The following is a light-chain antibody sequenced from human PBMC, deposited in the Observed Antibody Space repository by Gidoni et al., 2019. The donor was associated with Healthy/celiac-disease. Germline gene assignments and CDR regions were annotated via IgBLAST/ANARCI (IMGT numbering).Light chain of an antibody. CDR2: DVS. CDR1: ISDVGGYNY. J-gene: IGLJ1*01. Sequence: QSALTQPASVSGSPGQSIPIPCTGTISDVGGYNYVSWYQQHPGKAPKLMIYDVSNRPSGVSNRFSGSKSGNTASLTISGLQAEDEADYYCSSYTSSSTPGVFGTGTKVTVL. CDR3: SSYTSSSTPGV. V-gene: IGLV2-14*03.